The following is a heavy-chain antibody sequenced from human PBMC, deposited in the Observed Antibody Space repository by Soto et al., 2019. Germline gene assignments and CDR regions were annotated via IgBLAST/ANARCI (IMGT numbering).Heavy chain of an antibody. D-gene: IGHD5-12*01. CDR1: GGSISSSNW. CDR3: ATNIVATTSYGMDV. J-gene: IGHJ6*02. V-gene: IGHV4-4*02. Sequence: SETLSLTCAVSGGSISSSNWWSWVRQPPGKGLEWIGEIYHSGSTNYNPSLKSRVTISVDKSKNQFSLKLSSVTAADTAVYYCATNIVATTSYGMDVWGQGTTVTVSS. CDR2: IYHSGST.